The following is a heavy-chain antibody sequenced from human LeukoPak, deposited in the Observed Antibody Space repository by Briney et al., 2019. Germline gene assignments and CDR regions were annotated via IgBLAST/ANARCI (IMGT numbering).Heavy chain of an antibody. J-gene: IGHJ4*02. CDR1: GGSFSGYY. CDR3: ASSSRFFPPDY. CDR2: INHSGST. D-gene: IGHD3-3*01. Sequence: SETLSLTCAVYGGSFSGYYWSWIRQPPGKGLEWIGEINHSGSTNYNPSLKSRVTISVDTSKNQFSLKLYSVTAADTAVYYCASSSRFFPPDYWGQGTLVTVSS. V-gene: IGHV4-34*01.